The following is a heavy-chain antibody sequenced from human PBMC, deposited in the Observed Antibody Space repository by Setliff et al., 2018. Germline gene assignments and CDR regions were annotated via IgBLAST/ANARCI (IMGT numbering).Heavy chain of an antibody. Sequence: ASETLSLTCSVSSGSIGSHYWNWMRQPPGKGLEWIGHVFHTGSTKYNPSLRSRVTISVDTSENYFSLRLMSVTAADTAVYYCARAPPSVPYGDYGPRQYFDLWGRGSLVTVSS. CDR1: SGSIGSHY. V-gene: IGHV4-59*11. J-gene: IGHJ2*01. CDR3: ARAPPSVPYGDYGPRQYFDL. D-gene: IGHD4-17*01. CDR2: VFHTGST.